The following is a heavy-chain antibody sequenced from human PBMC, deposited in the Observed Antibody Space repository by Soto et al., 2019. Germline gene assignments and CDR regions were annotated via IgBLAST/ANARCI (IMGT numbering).Heavy chain of an antibody. D-gene: IGHD2-2*01. Sequence: QVQLVQSGVEVKKPGASVKVSCQASGYTFNNYDINWVRQAPGQGLEWMGWLNPYSGDTNYTQSLRDRVTMTTDTSTSTAYMEVRSLKFDDTAVYYCARGTRFDFWGQGTLVTVSS. V-gene: IGHV1-18*01. J-gene: IGHJ4*02. CDR2: LNPYSGDT. CDR1: GYTFNNYD. CDR3: ARGTRFDF.